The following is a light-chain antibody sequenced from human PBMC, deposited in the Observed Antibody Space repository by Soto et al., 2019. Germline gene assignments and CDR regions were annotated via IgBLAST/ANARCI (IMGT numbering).Light chain of an antibody. CDR1: QSVRRY. CDR2: DVS. J-gene: IGKJ1*01. V-gene: IGKV3-11*01. CDR3: QQRSHWPVT. Sequence: EIVLTQSPAPLSLSPGERATLSCRASQSVRRYLAWYQQKPGQAPRLLIYDVSNRATGIPAIFSGSGSGTDFTLPISNLEPEDFAVYYCQQRSHWPVTFGQGTKVEIK.